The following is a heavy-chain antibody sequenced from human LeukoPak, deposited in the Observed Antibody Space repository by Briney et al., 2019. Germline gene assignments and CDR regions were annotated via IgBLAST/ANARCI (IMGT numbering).Heavy chain of an antibody. J-gene: IGHJ4*02. CDR2: ISNNGGYT. D-gene: IGHD2-15*01. V-gene: IGHV3-23*01. CDR1: GFTFSSSA. Sequence: GGSLRLSCAASGFTFSSSAMSWVRQAPGKGLEWVSAISNNGGYTYYADSVQGRFTISRDNSKSTLCLQMNSLRAEDTAVYYCAKQLGYCSDGSCYLPYWGQGTLVTVSS. CDR3: AKQLGYCSDGSCYLPY.